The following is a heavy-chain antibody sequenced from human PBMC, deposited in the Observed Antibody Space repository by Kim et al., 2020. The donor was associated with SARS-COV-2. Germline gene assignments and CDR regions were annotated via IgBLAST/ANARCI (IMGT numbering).Heavy chain of an antibody. CDR2: A. Sequence: ANYAQKFQGRVTITADKSTSTAYMELSSLRSEDTAVYYCARGYQRNWFDPWGQGTLVTVSS. CDR3: ARGYQRNWFDP. D-gene: IGHD3-16*02. V-gene: IGHV1-69*04. J-gene: IGHJ5*02.